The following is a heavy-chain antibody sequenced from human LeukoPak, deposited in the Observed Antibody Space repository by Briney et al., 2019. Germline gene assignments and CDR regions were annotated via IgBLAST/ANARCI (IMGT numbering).Heavy chain of an antibody. J-gene: IGHJ4*02. D-gene: IGHD3-10*01. CDR3: ATDRGGGNTRGGYFDY. Sequence: GGSLRLSCAASGFTFSSYAMSWVRQAPGKGLEWVSAISGGGGSTYYADSVKGRFTISRDNSKNTVYLQMNSLRAEDTAVYYCATDRGGGNTRGGYFDYWGQGTLVTVSS. V-gene: IGHV3-23*01. CDR2: ISGGGGST. CDR1: GFTFSSYA.